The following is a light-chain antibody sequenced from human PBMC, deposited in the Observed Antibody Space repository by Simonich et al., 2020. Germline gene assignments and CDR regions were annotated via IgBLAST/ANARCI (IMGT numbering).Light chain of an antibody. CDR3: QQYYSTPYT. Sequence: DIVMTQSPDSLAVSLGERATINCKSNQSDLYSSNNKNYLAWYQQKPGQTPKLLIYWASTRESGVPDRLSGSGSGTDFTLTISSLQAEDVAVYYCQQYYSTPYTFGQGTKLEIK. V-gene: IGKV4-1*01. CDR1: QSDLYSSNNKNY. CDR2: WAS. J-gene: IGKJ2*01.